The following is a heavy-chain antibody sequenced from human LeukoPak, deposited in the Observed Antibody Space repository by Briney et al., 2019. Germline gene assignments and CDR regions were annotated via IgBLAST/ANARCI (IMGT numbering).Heavy chain of an antibody. CDR2: ISSTSIYT. CDR1: GFTFSDYY. D-gene: IGHD2-15*01. Sequence: GGSLRLSCAASGFTFSDYYMSWIRQAPGKGLEWVSDISSTSIYTNYADSVKGRFTISRDNSKNTLYLQVNSLRAEDTAVYYCARDPGMGIWNGLDVWGQGTTVTVSS. V-gene: IGHV3-11*06. CDR3: ARDPGMGIWNGLDV. J-gene: IGHJ6*02.